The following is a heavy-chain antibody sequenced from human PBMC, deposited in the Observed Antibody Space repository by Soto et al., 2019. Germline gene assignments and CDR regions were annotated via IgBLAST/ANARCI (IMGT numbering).Heavy chain of an antibody. D-gene: IGHD2-2*01. V-gene: IGHV1-58*01. Sequence: ASVKVSCKASGFTFTSSAVQWVRQARGQRLEWIGWIVVGSGNTNYAQKFQERVTITRDMSTSTAYMELSSLRSKDTAVYYCAAGSQYCSSTSCYYYGMDVWGQGTTVTVSS. CDR3: AAGSQYCSSTSCYYYGMDV. CDR1: GFTFTSSA. CDR2: IVVGSGNT. J-gene: IGHJ6*02.